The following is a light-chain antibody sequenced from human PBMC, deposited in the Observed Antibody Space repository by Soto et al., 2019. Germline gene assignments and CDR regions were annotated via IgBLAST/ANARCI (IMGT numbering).Light chain of an antibody. CDR3: SSYAGSNNYV. CDR2: EVS. Sequence: QSALTQPPSASGSPGQSVTISCTGTSSDVGGYNYVSWYQQHPGKAPKLMIYEVSKRPSGVPDRFSGSKSGNTASLTVSGXXXXXXXDYYCSSYAGSNNYVFGTGTKV. J-gene: IGLJ1*01. CDR1: SSDVGGYNY. V-gene: IGLV2-8*01.